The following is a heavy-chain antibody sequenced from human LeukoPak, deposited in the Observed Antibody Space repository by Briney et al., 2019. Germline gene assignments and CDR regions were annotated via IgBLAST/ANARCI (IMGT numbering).Heavy chain of an antibody. D-gene: IGHD3-3*01. J-gene: IGHJ4*02. CDR3: AKDPSYDFWSGFYPYFDY. V-gene: IGHV3-23*01. CDR1: GFTFPSYA. CDR2: IVGSGGTT. Sequence: GGSLRLSCAASGFTFPSYAMSWVRQAPGKGLEWVSSIVGSGGTTSYADSVKGRFTISRDNSKNTLYLLMSSLRAEDTAVYYCAKDPSYDFWSGFYPYFDYWGQGTLVTVSS.